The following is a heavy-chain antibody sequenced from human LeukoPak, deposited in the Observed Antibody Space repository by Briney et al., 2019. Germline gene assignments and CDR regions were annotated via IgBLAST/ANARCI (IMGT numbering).Heavy chain of an antibody. V-gene: IGHV1-18*01. CDR1: GYTFTSYG. CDR2: ISAYNGNT. D-gene: IGHD2-2*01. CDR3: ARVLAHLPAMDV. J-gene: IGHJ6*03. Sequence: RRASVKVSCKASGYTFTSYGISWVRQAPGQGLEWMGWISAYNGNTNYAQKLQGRVTMTTDTSTSTAYMELRSLRSDDTAVYYCARVLAHLPAMDVWGKGTTVTVSS.